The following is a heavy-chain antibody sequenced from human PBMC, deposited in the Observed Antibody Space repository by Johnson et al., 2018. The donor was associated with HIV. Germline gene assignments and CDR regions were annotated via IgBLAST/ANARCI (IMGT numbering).Heavy chain of an antibody. Sequence: VQLVESGGGVVQPGRSLRLSCAASGFTFSSYAMHWVRQAPGKGLEWVANIKQDGSEKYYVDSVKGRFTISRDNAKNSLYLQMNSLRAEDTAVYYCARDAKYYYDSSGYYYEHDAFDIWGQGTMVTVSS. CDR1: GFTFSSYA. CDR3: ARDAKYYYDSSGYYYEHDAFDI. CDR2: IKQDGSEK. J-gene: IGHJ3*02. V-gene: IGHV3-7*03. D-gene: IGHD3-22*01.